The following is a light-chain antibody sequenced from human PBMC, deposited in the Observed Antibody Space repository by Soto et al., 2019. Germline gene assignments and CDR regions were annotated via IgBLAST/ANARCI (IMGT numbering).Light chain of an antibody. J-gene: IGKJ5*01. Sequence: IQLTQSPSFLSASVGDIGTITCRSSQGINIFLAWFQQKPGKAPNLLISAASTLQSGVPSRFSGSGSGTDFTLTISSLQPEDFATYYCQQANSFPITFGQGTRLE. CDR1: QGINIF. CDR2: AAS. V-gene: IGKV1-9*01. CDR3: QQANSFPIT.